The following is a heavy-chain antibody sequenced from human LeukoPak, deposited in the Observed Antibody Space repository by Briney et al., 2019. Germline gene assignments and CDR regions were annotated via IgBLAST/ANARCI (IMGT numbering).Heavy chain of an antibody. V-gene: IGHV3-7*01. CDR2: IKSDGTEE. D-gene: IGHD3-22*01. Sequence: PGGSLRLSYTASGFTFSSYWMNWVRQVPGKELEWVAIIKSDGTEEHYLDSVKGRFTISRDNANNLLFLQMNNLRAEDTAVYYCAGGGGYLIDYWGQGTLVTVSS. CDR3: AGGGGYLIDY. CDR1: GFTFSSYW. J-gene: IGHJ4*02.